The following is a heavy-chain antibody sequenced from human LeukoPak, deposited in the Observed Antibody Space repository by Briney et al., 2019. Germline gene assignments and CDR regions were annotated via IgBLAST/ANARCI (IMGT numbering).Heavy chain of an antibody. Sequence: SQTLPLTCTVSGGSISRGGYYWSWIRQHPGKGLEWIGYIYYSGSTYYNPSLKSRLTISVDTSKNQFSLKLSSVTAADTAVYYCAREVGYCSGGSCYSYFDYWGQGTLVTVSS. CDR2: IYYSGST. J-gene: IGHJ4*02. CDR3: AREVGYCSGGSCYSYFDY. V-gene: IGHV4-31*03. D-gene: IGHD2-15*01. CDR1: GGSISRGGYY.